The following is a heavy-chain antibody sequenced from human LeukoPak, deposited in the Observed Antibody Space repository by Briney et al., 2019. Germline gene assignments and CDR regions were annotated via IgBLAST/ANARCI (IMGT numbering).Heavy chain of an antibody. V-gene: IGHV3-23*01. CDR2: ISGSGGST. J-gene: IGHJ4*02. Sequence: PGGSLRLSCAASGFTFSSYAMSWVRQAPGKGLEWVSAISGSGGSTYYADSVKGRFTISRDNSKNTLDLQMNSLRAEDTAVYYCAASIVGATCMVYWGQGTLVTVSS. CDR1: GFTFSSYA. CDR3: AASIVGATCMVY. D-gene: IGHD1-26*01.